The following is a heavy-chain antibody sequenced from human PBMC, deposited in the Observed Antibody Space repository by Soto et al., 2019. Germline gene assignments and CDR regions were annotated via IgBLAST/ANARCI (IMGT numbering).Heavy chain of an antibody. J-gene: IGHJ4*02. CDR1: GYTFSTYG. D-gene: IGHD6-25*01. CDR3: ARRKERSGPNYFDC. Sequence: QEQLVQSGAEVKKPGASVKVSCKTSGYTFSTYGINWVRQAPGQGLEWMGWMNPTTGNTGYAQKFRGRVTLTRNTSISTAYMELMSLKTEDTAVYFCARRKERSGPNYFDCWGQGTLVTVSS. V-gene: IGHV1-8*01. CDR2: MNPTTGNT.